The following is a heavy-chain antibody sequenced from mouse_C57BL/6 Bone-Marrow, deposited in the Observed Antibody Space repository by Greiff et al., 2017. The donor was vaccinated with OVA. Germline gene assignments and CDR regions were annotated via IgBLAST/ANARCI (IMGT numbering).Heavy chain of an antibody. V-gene: IGHV1-82*01. CDR1: GSAFSSSW. CDR3: ARSFYYGPAWFAY. Sequence: VQLQQSGPELVKPGASVKISCKASGSAFSSSWMNWVKQRPGKGLEWIGRIYPGAGDTNYNGTFKGQATLTADKSSSTAYMQLSSLTSEDSAVYFCARSFYYGPAWFAYWGQGTLVTVAA. D-gene: IGHD2-1*01. CDR2: IYPGAGDT. J-gene: IGHJ3*01.